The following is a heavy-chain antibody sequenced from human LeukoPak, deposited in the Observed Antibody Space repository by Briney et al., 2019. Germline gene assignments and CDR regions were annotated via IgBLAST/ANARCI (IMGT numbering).Heavy chain of an antibody. CDR1: GYTLTELS. J-gene: IGHJ4*02. CDR3: ATDSEYQLLFDY. CDR2: FDPEDGET. D-gene: IGHD2-2*01. V-gene: IGHV1-24*01. Sequence: ASMKVSCKVSGYTLTELSMHWVRQAPGKGLEWMGGFDPEDGETIYAQKFQGRVTMTEDTSTDTAYMELSSLRSEDTAVYCCATDSEYQLLFDYWGQGTLVTVSS.